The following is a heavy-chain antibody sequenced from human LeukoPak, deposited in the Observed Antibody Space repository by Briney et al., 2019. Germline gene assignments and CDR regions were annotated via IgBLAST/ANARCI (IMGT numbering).Heavy chain of an antibody. D-gene: IGHD2-2*01. V-gene: IGHV3-23*01. Sequence: PGGSLRLSCAASGFTFSSYAMSWVRQAPGKGLEWVSAISGSGGSTYYADSVKGRFTISRDNSKNTLYLQMNSLRAEDTAVYYCAKDCSSTSCYERDNYYYYGMDVWGKGTTVTVSS. J-gene: IGHJ6*04. CDR2: ISGSGGST. CDR3: AKDCSSTSCYERDNYYYYGMDV. CDR1: GFTFSSYA.